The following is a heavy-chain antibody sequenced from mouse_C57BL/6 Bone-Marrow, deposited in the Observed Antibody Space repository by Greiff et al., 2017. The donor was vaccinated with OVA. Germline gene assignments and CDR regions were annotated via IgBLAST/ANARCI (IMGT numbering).Heavy chain of an antibody. CDR2: INPYNGGS. CDR3: ARDTYYVYDGFAY. V-gene: IGHV1-19*01. Sequence: VQLQQSGPVLVKPGASVKMSCKASGYTFTAYYMNWVKQSHGKSLEWIGVINPYNGGSSYNQQFKGKATLTVDKSSSTAYMELNSLTSEDSAVYYCARDTYYVYDGFAYWGQGTLVTVSA. CDR1: GYTFTAYY. D-gene: IGHD2-9*01. J-gene: IGHJ3*01.